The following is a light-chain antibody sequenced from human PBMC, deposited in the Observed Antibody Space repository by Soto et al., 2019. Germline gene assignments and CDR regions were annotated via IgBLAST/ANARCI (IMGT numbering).Light chain of an antibody. CDR3: QQRSNLPPWT. CDR1: QSVDTY. J-gene: IGKJ3*01. V-gene: IGKV3-11*01. CDR2: DAS. Sequence: EVVLTQSPATLSLSPGERATLSCRASQSVDTYLAWYQQQPGQPPRLLIYDASNRATGIPARFSGSGSGTDFTLNISTLEPEDFVVYYCQQRSNLPPWTFVPGTKV.